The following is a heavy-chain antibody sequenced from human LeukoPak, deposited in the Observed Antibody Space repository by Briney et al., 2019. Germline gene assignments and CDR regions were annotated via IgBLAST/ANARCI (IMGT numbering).Heavy chain of an antibody. J-gene: IGHJ4*02. CDR1: GFTFSRYW. D-gene: IGHD6-19*01. CDR2: MKQDGSEK. Sequence: GGSLRLSCVASGFTFSRYWMSWVRQAPGKGLECVANMKQDGSEKYYVDSVKGRFTISRDNTKNSLYLQMNSLRAEDTAVYYCARDLLAVASTGIGFDYWGQGTLVTVSS. CDR3: ARDLLAVASTGIGFDY. V-gene: IGHV3-7*01.